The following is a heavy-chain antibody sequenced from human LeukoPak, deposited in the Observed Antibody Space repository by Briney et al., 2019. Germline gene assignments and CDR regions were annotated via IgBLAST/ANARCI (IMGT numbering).Heavy chain of an antibody. CDR3: ARGYCSSTSCYGNWFDP. CDR2: ISTYNGNT. Sequence: ASVKVSCKASGYTFTSYYMHWVRQAPGQGLEWMGWISTYNGNTNYAQKLQGRVTMTTDTSTSTAYMELSRLRSDDTAVYYCARGYCSSTSCYGNWFDPWGQGTLVTVSS. V-gene: IGHV1/OR15-2*01. J-gene: IGHJ5*02. D-gene: IGHD2-2*01. CDR1: GYTFTSYY.